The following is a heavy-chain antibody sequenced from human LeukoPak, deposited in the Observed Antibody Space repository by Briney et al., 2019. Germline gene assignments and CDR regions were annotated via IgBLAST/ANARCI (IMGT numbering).Heavy chain of an antibody. CDR3: ASMKAAAPQSDY. D-gene: IGHD6-13*01. CDR1: GFTFSSYW. CDR2: IKQDGSEK. Sequence: GGSLRFSCAASGFTFSSYWMSWVRQAPGKGLEWVANIKQDGSEKYYVDSVKGRFTISRDNAKNSLYLQMNSLRAEDTAVYYCASMKAAAPQSDYWGQGTLVTVSS. V-gene: IGHV3-7*01. J-gene: IGHJ4*02.